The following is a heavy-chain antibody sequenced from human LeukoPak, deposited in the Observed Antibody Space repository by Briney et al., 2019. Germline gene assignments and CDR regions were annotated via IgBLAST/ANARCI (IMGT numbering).Heavy chain of an antibody. V-gene: IGHV3-30*03. D-gene: IGHD4-23*01. CDR3: AIDYGGYFDY. J-gene: IGHJ4*02. CDR2: ISYDGSNK. CDR1: GFTFSNYG. Sequence: GRSLRLSCAASGFTFSNYGMHWVRQAPGKGLEWVAVISYDGSNKYYADSVKGRFTISRDNSKNTLYLQMNSLRAEDTAAYYCAIDYGGYFDYWGQGALVTVSS.